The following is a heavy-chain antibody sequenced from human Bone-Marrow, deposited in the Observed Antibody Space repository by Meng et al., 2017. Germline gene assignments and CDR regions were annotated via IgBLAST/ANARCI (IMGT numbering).Heavy chain of an antibody. Sequence: VQSGAEVKKPGSSVKVSCKASGGTFSGSANSWVRQAPGQGFEWMGGIIPIFGTANYAQKFQGRVTITADESTSTAYMELSSLRSEDTAVYYCARGVKGFGELLGWYFDLWGRGTLVTVSS. CDR1: GGTFSGSA. CDR2: IIPIFGTA. V-gene: IGHV1-69*01. CDR3: ARGVKGFGELLGWYFDL. D-gene: IGHD3-10*01. J-gene: IGHJ2*01.